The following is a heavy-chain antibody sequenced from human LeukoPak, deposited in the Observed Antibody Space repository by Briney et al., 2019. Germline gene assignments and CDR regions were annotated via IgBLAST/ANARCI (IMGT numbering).Heavy chain of an antibody. CDR2: ISGSGGST. D-gene: IGHD2-15*01. CDR3: ARDPYCNSGTCYIYGMGV. Sequence: PGGSLRLSCAASGFTFNNYAMSWVRQFPGKGLEWVSAISGSGGSTYYADSVKGRFTISRDNSKNTLFLQMNSLRAEDTAVYYCARDPYCNSGTCYIYGMGVWGQGTTVTVSS. J-gene: IGHJ6*02. CDR1: GFTFNNYA. V-gene: IGHV3-23*01.